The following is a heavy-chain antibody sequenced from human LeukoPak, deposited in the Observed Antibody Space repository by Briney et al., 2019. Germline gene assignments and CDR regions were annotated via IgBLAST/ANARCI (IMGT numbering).Heavy chain of an antibody. J-gene: IGHJ1*01. Sequence: ASVMVSCKTSGYTFTNHGMHWVRQAPRQSPELMGRINTGNGNTKSSQKFQDRVTLTRDTSASTAYMELNSLSSEDTAVYYCARVPLSDPSGHYYPHWGQGTLVTVSS. CDR2: INTGNGNT. CDR1: GYTFTNHG. V-gene: IGHV1-3*04. CDR3: ARVPLSDPSGHYYPH. D-gene: IGHD3-22*01.